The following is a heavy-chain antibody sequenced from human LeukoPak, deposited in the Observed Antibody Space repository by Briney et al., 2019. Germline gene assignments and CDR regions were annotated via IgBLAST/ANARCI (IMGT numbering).Heavy chain of an antibody. CDR2: ISGYNGNA. D-gene: IGHD1-14*01. CDR1: GYSFTLYG. V-gene: IGHV1-18*01. Sequence: ASVKVCCKTSGYSFTLYGVTWLRQAPGQGLEWLGWISGYNGNANYGDNFQGRVTMTTDSSTNTAYMEMRSLRSDDTAMYYCARVIGRRGTIGTNRAFDIWGQGTMVTVSS. CDR3: ARVIGRRGTIGTNRAFDI. J-gene: IGHJ3*02.